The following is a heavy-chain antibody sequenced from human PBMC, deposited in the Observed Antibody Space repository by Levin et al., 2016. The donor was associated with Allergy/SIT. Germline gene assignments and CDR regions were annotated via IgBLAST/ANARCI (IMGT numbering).Heavy chain of an antibody. D-gene: IGHD2-21*01. CDR1: GGSVSSGGYY. J-gene: IGHJ2*01. CDR2: VLNTGST. Sequence: SETLSLTCTVAGGSVSSGGYYWTWIRQHPFKGLEFLGYVLNTGSTYNNPSLRSRATVLADMSKNQFSLTLRSVTAADSAVYYCARRPCGGECDRNGAWYFDLWGRGTLVTVSS. CDR3: ARRPCGGECDRNGAWYFDL. V-gene: IGHV4-31*03.